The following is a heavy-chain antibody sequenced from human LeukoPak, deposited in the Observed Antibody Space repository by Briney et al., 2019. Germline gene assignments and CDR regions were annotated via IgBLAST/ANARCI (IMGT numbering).Heavy chain of an antibody. J-gene: IGHJ4*02. D-gene: IGHD3-22*01. CDR2: INPNSGGT. CDR3: ARGGDRSGYYCPIDY. V-gene: IGHV1-2*04. Sequence: ASVKVSCKSSVGIFSSYVCCGVGQAAGQRVAGMGGINPNSGGTNYAKKFQGWVTMTRDTSISTAYMELSRLRSDDTAVYYCARGGDRSGYYCPIDYWGQGTLVTVSS. CDR1: VGIFSSYV.